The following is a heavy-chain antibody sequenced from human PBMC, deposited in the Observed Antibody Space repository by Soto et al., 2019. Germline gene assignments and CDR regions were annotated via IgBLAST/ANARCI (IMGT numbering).Heavy chain of an antibody. CDR1: GGTFSSYS. J-gene: IGHJ4*02. Sequence: QVQLVQSGAEVKKPGSSVKVSCKDSGGTFSSYSINWVRQAPGQVLEWMGEIIPIFGTANYAQKFQGRVTITADESTSTAYMELSSLRSEDTAVYYCARDGGRHSGGIDYWGQGTLVTVSS. CDR3: ARDGGRHSGGIDY. V-gene: IGHV1-69*01. CDR2: IIPIFGTA. D-gene: IGHD1-26*01.